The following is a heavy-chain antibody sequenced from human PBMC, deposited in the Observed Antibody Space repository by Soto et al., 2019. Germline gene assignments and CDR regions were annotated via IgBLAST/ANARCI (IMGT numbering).Heavy chain of an antibody. CDR3: ARVRSSGWYFDY. Sequence: EASVKVSCKASGYTFTGYYMHWVRQAPGQGLEWMGWINPNSGGTNYAQKFQGRVTMTRDTSASTAYMELSSLRSEDTAVYYCARVRSSGWYFDYWGQGTLVTVSS. D-gene: IGHD6-19*01. V-gene: IGHV1-2*02. J-gene: IGHJ4*02. CDR2: INPNSGGT. CDR1: GYTFTGYY.